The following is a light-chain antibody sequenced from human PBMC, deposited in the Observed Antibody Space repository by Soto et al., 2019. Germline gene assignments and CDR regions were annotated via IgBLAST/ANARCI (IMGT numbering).Light chain of an antibody. CDR3: HYYGSAPLT. Sequence: EIVLTQSPGTLSLSPGERATLSCRASQVVSNSFFAWYQQNPGQAPRLLISGVSSRATGIPDRFSGSGSGTDFTLTISSLETEDFAVSDCHYYGSAPLTFGGGTKVEIK. J-gene: IGKJ4*01. CDR1: QVVSNSF. CDR2: GVS. V-gene: IGKV3-20*01.